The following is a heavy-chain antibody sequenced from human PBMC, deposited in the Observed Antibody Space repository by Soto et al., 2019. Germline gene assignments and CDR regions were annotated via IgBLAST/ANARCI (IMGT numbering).Heavy chain of an antibody. CDR2: ISYDGSNK. CDR3: ARGPVGEVPFDP. CDR1: GFTFSSYA. J-gene: IGHJ5*02. Sequence: QVQLVESGGGVVQPGRSLRLSCAASGFTFSSYAMHWVRQAPGKGLEWVAVISYDGSNKYYADSVKGRFTISRDNSKNTLYLQMNSLRAEDTAVYYCARGPVGEVPFDPWGQGTLVTVSS. D-gene: IGHD3-10*01. V-gene: IGHV3-30-3*01.